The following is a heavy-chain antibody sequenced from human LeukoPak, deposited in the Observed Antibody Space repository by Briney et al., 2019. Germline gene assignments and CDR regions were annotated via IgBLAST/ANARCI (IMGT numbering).Heavy chain of an antibody. CDR3: ARGSGSYRPLYFFDY. D-gene: IGHD1-26*01. CDR2: IYTSGST. Sequence: PSETLSLTCSVSGGSFSNYYWSWIRQPAGKGLEWIGRIYTSGSTNYNPSLKSRVTMSVDTSQKKVSLTLTSMTAADTAVYFCARGSGSYRPLYFFDYWGQGTLVTVSS. J-gene: IGHJ4*02. CDR1: GGSFSNYY. V-gene: IGHV4-4*07.